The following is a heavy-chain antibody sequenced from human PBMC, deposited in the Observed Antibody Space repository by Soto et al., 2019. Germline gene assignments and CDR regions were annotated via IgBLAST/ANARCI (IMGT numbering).Heavy chain of an antibody. CDR1: GFTFDDYA. J-gene: IGHJ4*02. Sequence: GGSLRLSCAASGFTFDDYAMHWVRQAPGKGLEWVSGISWNSGSIGYADSVKGRFTISRDNAKNSLYLQMSSLRAENTALYYCAKDMYGDYDYYFDYWGQGTLVTVSS. V-gene: IGHV3-9*01. CDR3: AKDMYGDYDYYFDY. D-gene: IGHD4-17*01. CDR2: ISWNSGSI.